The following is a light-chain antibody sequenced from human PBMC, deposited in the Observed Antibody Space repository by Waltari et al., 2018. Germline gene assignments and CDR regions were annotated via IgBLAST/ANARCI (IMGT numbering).Light chain of an antibody. CDR3: QQSVSTVRT. Sequence: DIQMTQSPSSLSASVGDRVTTTCRASHSMDIYLNWFQQKPGKAPKLLIYAASSLRSGVPSRFSGSGSGTDFTLSISSLQPEDFATYYCQQSVSTVRTFGQGTRVEVK. J-gene: IGKJ1*01. CDR1: HSMDIY. V-gene: IGKV1-39*01. CDR2: AAS.